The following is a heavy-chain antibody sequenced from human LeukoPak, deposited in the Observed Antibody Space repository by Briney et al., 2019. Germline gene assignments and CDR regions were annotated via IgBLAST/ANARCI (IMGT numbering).Heavy chain of an antibody. CDR3: ARGRQDIVVVVAANSNRFDP. CDR2: INHSGST. V-gene: IGHV4-34*01. J-gene: IGHJ5*02. D-gene: IGHD2-15*01. Sequence: PSETLSLTCAVYGGSFSGYYWSWIRQPPGKGLEWIGEINHSGSTNYNPSLKSRVTISIDTSKNQFSLKLSSVTAADTAVYYCARGRQDIVVVVAANSNRFDPWGQGTLVTVSS. CDR1: GGSFSGYY.